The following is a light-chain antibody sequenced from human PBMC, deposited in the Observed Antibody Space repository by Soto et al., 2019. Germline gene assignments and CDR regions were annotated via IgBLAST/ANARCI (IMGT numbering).Light chain of an antibody. CDR3: TSWTTITTMI. Sequence: QSALTQPASVSGSPGQSITISCTGTSSDIGAYNFVSWYQQHPGKAPKLMLYDVNIRPSGVSNRFSGSKSGNTASLTISGLQAEYEADYYCTSWTTITTMIFGGGTKRTVL. CDR1: SSDIGAYNF. J-gene: IGLJ2*01. V-gene: IGLV2-14*03. CDR2: DVN.